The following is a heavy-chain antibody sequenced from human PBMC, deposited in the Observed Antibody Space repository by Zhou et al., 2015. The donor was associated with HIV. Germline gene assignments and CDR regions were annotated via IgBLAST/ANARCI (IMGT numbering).Heavy chain of an antibody. CDR1: GGTFGGSE. V-gene: IGHV1-69*06. D-gene: IGHD3-9*01. CDR2: ITPIFGTA. J-gene: IGHJ4*02. CDR3: ARETEPRYYDVLTGYTH. Sequence: QVQLVQSGTEVKKPGSSVRVSCRTSGGTFGGSEISWVRQVSGQGLEWMGGITPIFGTANYAQKFQGRVTITADKSTGTAYVELSSLRSEDTATYYCARETEPRYYDVLTGYTHWGQGTLVTVSS.